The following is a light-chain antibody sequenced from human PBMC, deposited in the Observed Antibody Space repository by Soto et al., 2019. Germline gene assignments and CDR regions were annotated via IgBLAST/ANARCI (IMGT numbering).Light chain of an antibody. CDR2: EVS. CDR3: SSYTSSSTLLWV. CDR1: SSDVGGYNY. Sequence: QSALTQPASVSGSPGQSITISCTGTSSDVGGYNYVSWYQQHPGKAPKLMIYEVSNRPSGVSNRFSGSKSGNTASLTISGLPAESEDDYYSSSYTSSSTLLWVFGGGTKLTVL. V-gene: IGLV2-14*01. J-gene: IGLJ3*02.